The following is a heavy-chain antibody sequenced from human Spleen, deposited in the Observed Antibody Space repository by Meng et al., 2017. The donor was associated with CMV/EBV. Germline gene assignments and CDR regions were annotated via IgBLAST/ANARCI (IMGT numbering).Heavy chain of an antibody. D-gene: IGHD3-10*01. CDR2: ITGSGGDT. CDR1: GFTFINYD. J-gene: IGHJ4*02. Sequence: SSGFTFINYDMSWVRQAPGKGLEWFSAITGSGGDTYHADSVKGRFTISRDNSENTLYLQMNSLRAEDTAIYYCVKGSAASRPYYFDYWGQGTLVTVSS. V-gene: IGHV3-23*01. CDR3: VKGSAASRPYYFDY.